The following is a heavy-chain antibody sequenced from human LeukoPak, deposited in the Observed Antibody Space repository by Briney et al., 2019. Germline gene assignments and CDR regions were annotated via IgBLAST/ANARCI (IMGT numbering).Heavy chain of an antibody. V-gene: IGHV3-48*03. J-gene: IGHJ4*02. CDR3: ARSDQSAAIDY. D-gene: IGHD6-13*01. Sequence: GGSLRLSCAASGFTLSSYEMNWVRQAPGKGLEWVSYISSSCSTIYYADSVKGRFTISRDNAKNSLYLQMNSLRAEDTAVYYCARSDQSAAIDYWGQGTLVTVSS. CDR2: ISSSCSTI. CDR1: GFTLSSYE.